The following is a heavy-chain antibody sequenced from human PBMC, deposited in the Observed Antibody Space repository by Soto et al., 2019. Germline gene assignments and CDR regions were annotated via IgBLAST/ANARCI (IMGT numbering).Heavy chain of an antibody. D-gene: IGHD2-2*01. CDR3: ARGYCSSTSCQYYFDF. V-gene: IGHV1-3*01. Sequence: GASVKVSCKASGYTFTGYAIHWVRRAPGQRLEWMGWINGGNGDTKYSQKFQGRVTITRDTSASTAYMELTSLGSEDTAVYHCARGYCSSTSCQYYFDFWGQGTPVTVS. CDR2: INGGNGDT. CDR1: GYTFTGYA. J-gene: IGHJ4*02.